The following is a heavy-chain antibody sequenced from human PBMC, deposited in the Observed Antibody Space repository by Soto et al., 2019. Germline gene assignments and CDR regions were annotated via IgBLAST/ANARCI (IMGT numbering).Heavy chain of an antibody. CDR2: ISGSGGST. CDR1: GFTFSSYA. CDR3: ANSDIVVVPAARGDYYYGMDV. V-gene: IGHV3-23*01. J-gene: IGHJ6*04. D-gene: IGHD2-2*01. Sequence: PGGSLRLSCAASGFTFSSYAMSWVRQAPGKGLEWVSAISGSGGSTYYADSVKGRFTISRDNSKNTLYLQMNSLRAEDTAVYYCANSDIVVVPAARGDYYYGMDVWGKGTTVTVST.